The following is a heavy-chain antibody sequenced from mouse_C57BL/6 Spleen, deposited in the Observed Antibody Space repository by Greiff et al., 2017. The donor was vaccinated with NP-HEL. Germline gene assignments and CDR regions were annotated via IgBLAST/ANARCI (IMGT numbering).Heavy chain of an antibody. Sequence: DVMLVESGEGLVKPGGSLKLSCAASGFTFSSYAMSWVRQTPEKRLEWVAYISSGGDYIYYADTVKGRFTISRDNARNTLYLQMSSLKSEDTAMYYCTRAYGSSYVAGYWGQGTTLTVSS. D-gene: IGHD1-1*01. V-gene: IGHV5-9-1*02. CDR3: TRAYGSSYVAGY. CDR1: GFTFSSYA. CDR2: ISSGGDYI. J-gene: IGHJ2*01.